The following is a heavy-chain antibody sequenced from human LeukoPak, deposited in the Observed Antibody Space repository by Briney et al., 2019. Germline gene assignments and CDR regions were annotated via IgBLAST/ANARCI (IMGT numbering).Heavy chain of an antibody. V-gene: IGHV3-33*01. Sequence: GGSLRLSCAASGFTFISYGMHWVRQAPAKGLEGVALIWYDGSSKHYADSVRGRFTISRDNSKNTLYLQMNSLRAEDTAVYYCARDFELSHWGQGTLVTVSS. CDR3: ARDFELSH. J-gene: IGHJ4*02. CDR1: GFTFISYG. D-gene: IGHD3-16*02. CDR2: IWYDGSSK.